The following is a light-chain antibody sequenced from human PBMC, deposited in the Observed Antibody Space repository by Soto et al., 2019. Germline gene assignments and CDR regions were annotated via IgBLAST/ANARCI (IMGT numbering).Light chain of an antibody. CDR3: QHYKNFSYC. Sequence: IQLTQSPSTVSASVGDSVTISCRASQPVHTFLAWYQQKPGGAPKVVIFDASNLGSGVPSRFSGSGFGTEFTLSITSLQPDDFATYYCQHYKNFSYCFGQGTKLEIK. CDR2: DAS. CDR1: QPVHTF. V-gene: IGKV1-5*01. J-gene: IGKJ2*03.